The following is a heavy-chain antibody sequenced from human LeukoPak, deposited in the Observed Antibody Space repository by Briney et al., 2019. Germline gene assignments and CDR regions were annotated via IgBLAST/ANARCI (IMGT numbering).Heavy chain of an antibody. CDR1: GYSISSGYY. CDR3: ARGGSTSDWFDP. D-gene: IGHD2-2*01. V-gene: IGHV4-38-2*02. J-gene: IGHJ5*02. Sequence: SETLSLTCTVSGYSISSGYYWGWIRQPPGKGLEWIGSIYHSGSTYYNPSLKSRVTISVDTSKNQFSLKLSSVTAADTAVYYCARGGSTSDWFDPWGQGTLVTVSS. CDR2: IYHSGST.